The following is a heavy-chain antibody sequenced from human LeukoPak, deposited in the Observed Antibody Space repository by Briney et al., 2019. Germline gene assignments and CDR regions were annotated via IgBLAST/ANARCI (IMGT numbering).Heavy chain of an antibody. V-gene: IGHV4-61*02. Sequence: PSQTLSLTCTVSGGSISSGSYFWSWIRQPAGKGLEWIGRIYTSGSTNYNPSLKSRVTISVDTSKNQFSLKLSSVTAADTAVYYCARELQSYGGYGGGIIDYWGQGTLVTVSS. CDR1: GGSISSGSYF. J-gene: IGHJ4*02. CDR3: ARELQSYGGYGGGIIDY. D-gene: IGHD5-12*01. CDR2: IYTSGST.